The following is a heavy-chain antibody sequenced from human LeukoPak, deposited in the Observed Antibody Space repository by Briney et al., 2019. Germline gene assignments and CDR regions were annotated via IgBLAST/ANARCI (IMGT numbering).Heavy chain of an antibody. J-gene: IGHJ6*04. CDR3: AGGYSYGLYGMDV. CDR2: IVVGSGNT. Sequence: GTSVKVSCKASGFTFTSSAVQWVRQARGQRLEWIGWIVVGSGNTNYAQKFQERVTITGDMSTSTAYMELSSLRSEDTAVYYCAGGYSYGLYGMDVWGKGTTVTVSS. D-gene: IGHD5-18*01. V-gene: IGHV1-58*01. CDR1: GFTFTSSA.